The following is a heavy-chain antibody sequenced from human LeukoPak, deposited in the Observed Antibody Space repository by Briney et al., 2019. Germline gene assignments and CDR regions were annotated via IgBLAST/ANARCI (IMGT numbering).Heavy chain of an antibody. CDR2: MNPNSGNT. CDR3: ARGPSYYGSGSYMGYYFDY. Sequence: GASVKVSCKASGYTFTSYDINWVRQAPGQGLEWMGWMNPNSGNTGYAQKFQGRVTMTRNTSISTAYMELSSLRSEDTAVYYCARGPSYYGSGSYMGYYFDYWGQGTLVTVSS. D-gene: IGHD3-10*01. V-gene: IGHV1-8*01. CDR1: GYTFTSYD. J-gene: IGHJ4*02.